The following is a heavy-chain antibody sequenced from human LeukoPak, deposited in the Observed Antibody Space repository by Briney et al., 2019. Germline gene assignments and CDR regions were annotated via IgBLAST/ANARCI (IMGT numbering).Heavy chain of an antibody. CDR2: IYHSGST. CDR3: ARLVAATGNFDY. D-gene: IGHD6-13*01. V-gene: IGHV4-30-2*01. J-gene: IGHJ4*02. CDR1: GGSISSGGYS. Sequence: SETLSLTCAVSGGSISSGGYSWSWIRQPPGKGLEWIGYIYHSGSTYYNPSLKSRVTITVDRSKNQFSLKLSSVTAADTAVYYCARLVAATGNFDYWGQGTLVTVSS.